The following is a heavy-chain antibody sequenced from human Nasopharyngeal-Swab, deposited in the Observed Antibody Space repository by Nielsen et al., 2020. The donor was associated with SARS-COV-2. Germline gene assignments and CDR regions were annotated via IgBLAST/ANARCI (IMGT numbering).Heavy chain of an antibody. Sequence: VRQAPGKGLEWVGRTRNKANSYTTEYAASVKGRFTISRDDSKNSLYLQMNSLKTEDTAVYYCARGRADDSSGYLIGRLITDDAFDIWGQGTMVTVSS. CDR3: ARGRADDSSGYLIGRLITDDAFDI. V-gene: IGHV3-72*01. CDR2: TRNKANSYTT. D-gene: IGHD3-22*01. J-gene: IGHJ3*02.